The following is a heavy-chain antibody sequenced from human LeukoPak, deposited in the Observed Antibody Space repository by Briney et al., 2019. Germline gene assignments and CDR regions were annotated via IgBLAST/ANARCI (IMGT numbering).Heavy chain of an antibody. D-gene: IGHD6-6*01. CDR1: GFTFSNYW. V-gene: IGHV3-74*01. J-gene: IGHJ4*02. Sequence: GGSLRLSCAASGFTFSNYWMHWVRQAPGKGLVWVSRINTDGSSTNYADSVKGRFTISRDNAKNTVYLQMNSLRAEDTAVYYCAKARSSIAAPFDYWGQGTLVTVSS. CDR3: AKARSSIAAPFDY. CDR2: INTDGSST.